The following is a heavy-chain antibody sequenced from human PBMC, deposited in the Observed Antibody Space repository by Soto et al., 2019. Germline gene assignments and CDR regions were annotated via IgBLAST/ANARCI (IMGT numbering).Heavy chain of an antibody. CDR3: ARDDVYLDTAMGYFDY. CDR2: IIPIFGTA. J-gene: IGHJ4*02. V-gene: IGHV1-69*01. CDR1: GGTFSSYA. Sequence: QVQLVQSGAEVKKPGSSVRVSCKASGGTFSSYAISWGRQAPGQGLERRGGIIPIFGTANYAQKFQGRVTITADESTSTAYMELSSLRSEDTAVYYCARDDVYLDTAMGYFDYWGQGTLVTVSS. D-gene: IGHD5-18*01.